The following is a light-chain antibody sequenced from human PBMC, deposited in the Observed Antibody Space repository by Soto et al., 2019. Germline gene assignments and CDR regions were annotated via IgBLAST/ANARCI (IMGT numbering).Light chain of an antibody. CDR3: QQRSNWPQLT. CDR1: QSVSSY. J-gene: IGKJ4*01. Sequence: EIVLTQSPATLSLSPGERATLSCRASQSVSSYLAWYQQKPGQAPRLLIYDASNRATGIPARFSGSGSGTDVTLTISRLEPEDFAVYYCQQRSNWPQLTFGGGTKVEIK. CDR2: DAS. V-gene: IGKV3-11*01.